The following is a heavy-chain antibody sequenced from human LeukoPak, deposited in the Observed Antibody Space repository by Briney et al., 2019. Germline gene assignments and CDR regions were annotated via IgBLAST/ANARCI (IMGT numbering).Heavy chain of an antibody. CDR3: ARVIAARDYYYYYYMDV. CDR1: GYTFTSYD. V-gene: IGHV1-8*01. CDR2: MNPNSGNT. J-gene: IGHJ6*03. Sequence: ASVKVSCKASGYTFTSYDINWVRQATGQGLEWMGWMNPNSGNTGYAQKFQGRVTMTRNTSISTAYMELSSLRSEDTAVYYSARVIAARDYYYYYYMDVWGKGTTVTVSS. D-gene: IGHD6-6*01.